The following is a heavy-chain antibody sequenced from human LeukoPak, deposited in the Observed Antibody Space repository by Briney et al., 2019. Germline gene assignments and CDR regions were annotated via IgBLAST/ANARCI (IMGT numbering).Heavy chain of an antibody. J-gene: IGHJ6*02. Sequence: GGSLRLSCAASGFTFSSYEMNWVRQAPGKGLEWVSYISSSGSTIYYADSVKGRFTISRDNAKNSLYLQMNSLRAEDTAVFYCARDRSSGNYYYGMDVWGQGTTVTVSS. CDR1: GFTFSSYE. CDR2: ISSSGSTI. CDR3: ARDRSSGNYYYGMDV. D-gene: IGHD6-19*01. V-gene: IGHV3-48*03.